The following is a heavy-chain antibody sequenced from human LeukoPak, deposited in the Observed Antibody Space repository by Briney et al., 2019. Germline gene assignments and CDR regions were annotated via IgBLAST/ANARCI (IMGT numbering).Heavy chain of an antibody. CDR3: ARSGLTTSLTFDY. CDR1: GFTVSSNY. Sequence: GGSLRLSCAASGFTVSSNYMSWVRQAPGKGLEWVSVIYSGGSTYYADSVKGRFTISRDNSKNTLYLQMDSLRAEDTAVYYCARSGLTTSLTFDYWGQGTLVTVSS. CDR2: IYSGGST. J-gene: IGHJ4*02. V-gene: IGHV3-53*01. D-gene: IGHD4-17*01.